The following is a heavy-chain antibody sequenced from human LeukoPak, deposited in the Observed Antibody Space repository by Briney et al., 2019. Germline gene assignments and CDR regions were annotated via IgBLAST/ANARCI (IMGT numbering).Heavy chain of an antibody. Sequence: GGSLRLSCAASGFTFSSYSMNWVRQAPGKGLEWVSFISSSSSYIYYADSVKGRFTISRDNAKNSLYLQMNSLRAEDTAVYYCARAFYDFLTGYPAYFDYWGQGTLVTVSS. CDR2: ISSSSSYI. V-gene: IGHV3-21*01. J-gene: IGHJ4*02. CDR3: ARAFYDFLTGYPAYFDY. CDR1: GFTFSSYS. D-gene: IGHD3-9*01.